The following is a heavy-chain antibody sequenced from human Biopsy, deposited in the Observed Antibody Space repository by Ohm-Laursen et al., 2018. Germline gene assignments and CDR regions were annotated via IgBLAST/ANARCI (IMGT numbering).Heavy chain of an antibody. J-gene: IGHJ4*02. Sequence: GILSLTCSVSGGSTNDYFWSWIRQPAGETLEWIGRIYSSGGSSYNPSLKSRISMSMDTSNNQFSLTLTSVTAADTAVYYCARRTLFTHYFDFWGPGTLVTVSS. D-gene: IGHD3-3*01. CDR2: IYSSGGS. CDR3: ARRTLFTHYFDF. V-gene: IGHV4-4*07. CDR1: GGSTNDYF.